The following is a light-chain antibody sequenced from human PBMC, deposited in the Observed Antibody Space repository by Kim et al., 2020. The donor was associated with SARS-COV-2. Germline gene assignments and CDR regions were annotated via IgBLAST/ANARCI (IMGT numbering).Light chain of an antibody. J-gene: IGKJ4*01. V-gene: IGKV3-11*01. Sequence: SFSPGEIAPLSCRARHRFSSFLAWYQQKPGPAPLLLIYASSNRAPGIPARFSGIGSGTDFTPTISSLEPEDFAVYYCQQRSNWLTFGGGTKVDIK. CDR2: ASS. CDR3: QQRSNWLT. CDR1: HRFSSF.